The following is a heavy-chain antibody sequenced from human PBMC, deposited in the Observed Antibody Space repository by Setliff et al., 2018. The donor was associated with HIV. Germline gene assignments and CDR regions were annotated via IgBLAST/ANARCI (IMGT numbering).Heavy chain of an antibody. CDR3: ARLRQWLAFFDS. J-gene: IGHJ4*02. V-gene: IGHV4-34*01. D-gene: IGHD6-19*01. Sequence: PSETLSLTCAVYGGPFSGYYWSWIRQPPGKGLEWIGEINHSGSTNYNPSRQSRVTISVDTSKNQFSLKLSSVTAADTAVYYCARLRQWLAFFDSWGQGTLVTVSS. CDR2: INHSGST. CDR1: GGPFSGYY.